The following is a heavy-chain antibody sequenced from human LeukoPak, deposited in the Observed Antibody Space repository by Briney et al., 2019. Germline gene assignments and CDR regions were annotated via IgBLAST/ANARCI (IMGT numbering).Heavy chain of an antibody. D-gene: IGHD6-13*01. CDR3: ARVGAGGIRSIAAARLAFDY. CDR2: INPSGGST. CDR1: RYTFTSYD. V-gene: IGHV1-46*01. J-gene: IGHJ4*02. Sequence: ASVKVSCKASRYTFTSYDINWVRQAPGQGLEWMGIINPSGGSTSYAQKFQGRVTMTRDTSTSTVYMELSSLRSEDTAVYYCARVGAGGIRSIAAARLAFDYWGQGTLVTVSS.